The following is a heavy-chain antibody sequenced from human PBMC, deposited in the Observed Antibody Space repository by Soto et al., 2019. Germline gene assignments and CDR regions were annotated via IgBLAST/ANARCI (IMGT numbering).Heavy chain of an antibody. V-gene: IGHV1-69*01. CDR3: ARSQGSSTSLEIYYYYYYGMDV. Sequence: QVQLVQSGAEVKKPGSSVKVSCKASGGTFSSYAISWVRQAPGQGLEWMRGIIPISGTANYAQKFQGRVTITADESTSIAYMELSSLRSEDTAVYYCARSQGSSTSLEIYYYYYYGMDVWGQGTTVTVSS. J-gene: IGHJ6*02. CDR1: GGTFSSYA. CDR2: IIPISGTA. D-gene: IGHD2-2*01.